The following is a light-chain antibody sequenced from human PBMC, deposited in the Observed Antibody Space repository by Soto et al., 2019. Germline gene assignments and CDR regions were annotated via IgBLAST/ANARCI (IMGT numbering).Light chain of an antibody. V-gene: IGLV2-14*01. CDR3: SSYTSSSTVV. Sequence: QSALTQPASVSGSPGQSIAISCTGTSSDVGGYNYVSWYQHHPGKAPKLMIYEVSDRPSGISNRFSGSKSGNTASLTISGLQAEDEADYYCSSYTSSSTVVFSGGTKLTVL. J-gene: IGLJ2*01. CDR2: EVS. CDR1: SSDVGGYNY.